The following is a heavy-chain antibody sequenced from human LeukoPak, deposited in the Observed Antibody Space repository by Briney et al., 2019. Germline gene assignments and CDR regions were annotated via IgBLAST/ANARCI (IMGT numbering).Heavy chain of an antibody. D-gene: IGHD6-6*01. Sequence: GGSLRLSCAASGFTFSSYEMNWVRQAPGKGLEWVSYISSSGSTIYYADSVKGRFTTSRDNAKNSLYLQMNSLRAEDTAVYYCAREAAPKLREYSDAFDIWGQGTMVTVSS. CDR2: ISSSGSTI. CDR1: GFTFSSYE. J-gene: IGHJ3*02. V-gene: IGHV3-48*03. CDR3: AREAAPKLREYSDAFDI.